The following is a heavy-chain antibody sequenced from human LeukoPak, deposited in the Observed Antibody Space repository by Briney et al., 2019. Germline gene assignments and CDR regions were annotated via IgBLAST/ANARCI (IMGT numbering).Heavy chain of an antibody. CDR3: ARSGMVRGFDP. V-gene: IGHV1-2*02. CDR2: INPNSGGT. D-gene: IGHD3-10*01. CDR1: GYTFTDYY. Sequence: ASVKVSCKASGYTFTDYYIHWVRQAPGQGLEWMGWINPNSGGTSYVQKFQGRVSMTRDTSSTTAYVELSRLRSDDTAVYCCARSGMVRGFDPWGQGTLVTVSS. J-gene: IGHJ5*02.